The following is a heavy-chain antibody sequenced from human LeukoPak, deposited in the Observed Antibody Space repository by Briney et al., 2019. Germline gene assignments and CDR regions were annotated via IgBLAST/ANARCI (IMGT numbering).Heavy chain of an antibody. J-gene: IGHJ4*02. Sequence: TGGSLRLSCAASGFTFSSYAMHWVRQAPGKGLEWVAVISYDGSNKYYADSVKGRFTISRDISKNTVYLQMGSLRAEDTAVYFCARVHFPYGDFDYWGQGALVTVSS. CDR1: GFTFSSYA. CDR3: ARVHFPYGDFDY. CDR2: ISYDGSNK. D-gene: IGHD4-17*01. V-gene: IGHV3-30*14.